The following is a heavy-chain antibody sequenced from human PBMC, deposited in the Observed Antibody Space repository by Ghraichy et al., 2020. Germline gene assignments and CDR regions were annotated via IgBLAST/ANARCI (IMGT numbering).Heavy chain of an antibody. D-gene: IGHD6-19*01. CDR3: ARIMTYSTGWKPFDT. J-gene: IGHJ4*02. V-gene: IGHV3-66*01. CDR1: GFTVNGNH. Sequence: GESLNISCVASGFTVNGNHINWVRQAPGKGLEWISVIQTDGVTSHADSVRGRFTISRDNSKNTVFLQMNSLRAEDTAVYYCARIMTYSTGWKPFDTGGQGTLVTVTS. CDR2: IQTDGVT.